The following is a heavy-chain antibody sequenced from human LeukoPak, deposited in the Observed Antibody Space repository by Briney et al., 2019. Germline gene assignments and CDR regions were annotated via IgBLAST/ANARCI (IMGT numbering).Heavy chain of an antibody. CDR3: ARALRGSGYDPYDY. CDR1: GNSFTDYY. Sequence: ASVKVSCKASGNSFTDYYVHWLRQAPGQGPEWMGWINPSSGGTTFAQSFHDRVTLTRDTSITTAYMELNSLRSDDTALYYCARALRGSGYDPYDYWGQGTLVTVSS. D-gene: IGHD5-12*01. V-gene: IGHV1-2*02. CDR2: INPSSGGT. J-gene: IGHJ4*02.